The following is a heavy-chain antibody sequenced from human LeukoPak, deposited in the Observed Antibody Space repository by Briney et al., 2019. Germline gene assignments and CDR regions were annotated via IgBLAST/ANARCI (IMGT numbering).Heavy chain of an antibody. J-gene: IGHJ6*03. Sequence: GGSLRLSCAASGFTFSSYEMNWVRQAPGKGLEWVSYISSSGSTIYYADSVKGRFTISRDNAKNSLYLQMNSLRAGDTAVYYCARGEYSGYATYYYYYMDVWGKGTTVTISS. V-gene: IGHV3-48*03. CDR1: GFTFSSYE. CDR3: ARGEYSGYATYYYYYMDV. CDR2: ISSSGSTI. D-gene: IGHD5-12*01.